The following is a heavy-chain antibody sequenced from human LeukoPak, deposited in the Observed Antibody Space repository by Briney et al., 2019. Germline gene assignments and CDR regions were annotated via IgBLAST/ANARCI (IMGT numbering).Heavy chain of an antibody. CDR2: IRGTGSST. V-gene: IGHV3-23*01. J-gene: IGHJ5*02. Sequence: GGSLRLSCGASGFTFSSYAMAWVRQAPGKGLEWVSAIRGTGSSTYYADSVKGRFTISRDNSKSTLYLQMDSLRAEDTAVYYCARVTVTTSRYNWFDPWGQGTLVTVSS. D-gene: IGHD4-17*01. CDR1: GFTFSSYA. CDR3: ARVTVTTSRYNWFDP.